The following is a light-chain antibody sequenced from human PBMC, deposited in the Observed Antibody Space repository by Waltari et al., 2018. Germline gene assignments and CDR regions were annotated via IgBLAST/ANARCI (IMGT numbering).Light chain of an antibody. CDR2: GAY. V-gene: IGKV3-15*01. J-gene: IGKJ1*01. CDR1: QSISSN. CDR3: QEYNSWPRP. Sequence: EGVLTQTPVTLSVSPGERITLSCRSSQSISSNLAWYQQNPGQAPRLLRFGAYARAAGIPARFSGGESGTGFPLTISSLQSEDFAVYYCQEYNSWPRPFGQGTKVEIK.